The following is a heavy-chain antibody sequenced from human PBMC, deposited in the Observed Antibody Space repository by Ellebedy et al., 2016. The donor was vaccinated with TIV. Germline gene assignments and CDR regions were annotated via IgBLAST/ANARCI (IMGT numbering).Heavy chain of an antibody. V-gene: IGHV4-39*07. CDR1: GGSISSSSYY. D-gene: IGHD3-22*01. J-gene: IGHJ3*02. Sequence: SETLSLXXTVSGGSISSSSYYWGWIRQPPGKGLEWIGSIYYSGSTYYNPSLKSRVTISVDKSKNQFSLKLSSVTAADTAVYYCARARWLLLKDAFDIWGQGTMVTVSS. CDR2: IYYSGST. CDR3: ARARWLLLKDAFDI.